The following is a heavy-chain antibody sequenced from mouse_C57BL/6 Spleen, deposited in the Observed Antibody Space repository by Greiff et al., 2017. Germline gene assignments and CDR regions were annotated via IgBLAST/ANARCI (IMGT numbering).Heavy chain of an antibody. D-gene: IGHD1-1*01. CDR2: INPGSGGT. CDR1: GYAFTNYL. Sequence: VQLQESGAELVRPGTSVKVSCKASGYAFTNYLIEWVKQRPGQGLEWIGVINPGSGGTNYNQKFKGKATLTADTSSSTAYRQLSSLTSEDSSVYCCARSGYYCSIYAMDYWGQGTSVTVSS. V-gene: IGHV1-54*01. CDR3: ARSGYYCSIYAMDY. J-gene: IGHJ4*01.